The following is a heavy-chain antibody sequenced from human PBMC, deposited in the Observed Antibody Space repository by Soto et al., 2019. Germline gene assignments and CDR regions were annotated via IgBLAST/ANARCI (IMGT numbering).Heavy chain of an antibody. CDR1: GGSISSGGYY. J-gene: IGHJ3*02. V-gene: IGHV4-31*11. CDR3: YSSQSSILFDI. D-gene: IGHD5-18*01. CDR2: IYFSGST. Sequence: SETLSLTCAVSGGSISSGGYYWSWLRQHPGKGLEWIGYIYFSGSTSYNPSLKSRVTISLDSSKNQFSLKLSSVTAADTAVYYCYSSQSSILFDIWGQGTMVTVSS.